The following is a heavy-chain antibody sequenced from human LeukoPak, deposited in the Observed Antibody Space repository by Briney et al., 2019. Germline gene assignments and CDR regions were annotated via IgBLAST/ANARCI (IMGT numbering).Heavy chain of an antibody. Sequence: GGSLRLSCAASGFTFSSYAMSWVRQAPGKGLDWVSAISGSGDSTYYADSVKGRFTISRENSKNTLYLQMNSLRAEDTAVYYCAKDSAKKYDDYWGQGTLVTVSS. V-gene: IGHV3-23*01. D-gene: IGHD2/OR15-2a*01. CDR2: ISGSGDST. CDR3: AKDSAKKYDDY. J-gene: IGHJ4*02. CDR1: GFTFSSYA.